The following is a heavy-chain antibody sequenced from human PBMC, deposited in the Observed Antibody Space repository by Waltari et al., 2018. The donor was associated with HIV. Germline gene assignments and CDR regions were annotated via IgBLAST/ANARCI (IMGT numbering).Heavy chain of an antibody. CDR3: ARGDAEPGDFDY. V-gene: IGHV4-34*01. CDR2: INHSGDT. Sequence: VQLQTWGTGLLKPSETLSLTCAVYGWSFRGYYWRWIRQSPGKGLEWIGEINHSGDTNVNPSLKSRVAISIDTSKNQFSLKLTSVTAADTAVYYCARGDAEPGDFDYWGQGTLLTVSS. D-gene: IGHD1-26*01. J-gene: IGHJ4*02. CDR1: GWSFRGYY.